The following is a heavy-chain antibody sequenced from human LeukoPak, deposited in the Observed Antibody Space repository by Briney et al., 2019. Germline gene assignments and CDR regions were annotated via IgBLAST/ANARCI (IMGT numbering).Heavy chain of an antibody. CDR3: AKQPDSSGFPSFFDY. V-gene: IGHV3-30*02. CDR1: GFSFTNYG. CDR2: IRYDGGKT. J-gene: IGHJ4*02. Sequence: GGSLRLSCAASGFSFTNYGMHWVRQAPGKGLEWVAFIRYDGGKTHYVDSVKGRFTVSRDNSKNTLFLQMNSLRAEDTAVYYCAKQPDSSGFPSFFDYWGQGTLVTVSS. D-gene: IGHD3-22*01.